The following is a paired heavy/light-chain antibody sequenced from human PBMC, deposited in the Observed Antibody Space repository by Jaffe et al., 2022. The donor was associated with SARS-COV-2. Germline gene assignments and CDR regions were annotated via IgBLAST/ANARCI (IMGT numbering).Heavy chain of an antibody. D-gene: IGHD5-18*01. Sequence: QVQLQESGPGLVKPSGTLSLTCAVSGGSISSTNWWSWVRQPPGKGLEWIGEISHSGSTNYNPSLKSRVTISVDKSKTQFSLKLSSVTAADTAVYYCATGYTYGYCLAYWGQGTLVTVSS. CDR2: ISHSGST. V-gene: IGHV4-4*02. CDR1: GGSISSTNW. CDR3: ATGYTYGYCLAY. J-gene: IGHJ4*02.
Light chain of an antibody. CDR1: QSVSSTY. CDR3: QQYGSSPPMYT. Sequence: EIVLTQSPGTLSLSPGERATLSCRASQSVSSTYLAWYQQKPGQAPRLLIYGASSRATGIPDRFSGSGSGTDFTLTISRLEPEDFAVYCCQQYGSSPPMYTFGQGTKLEIK. V-gene: IGKV3-20*01. CDR2: GAS. J-gene: IGKJ2*01.